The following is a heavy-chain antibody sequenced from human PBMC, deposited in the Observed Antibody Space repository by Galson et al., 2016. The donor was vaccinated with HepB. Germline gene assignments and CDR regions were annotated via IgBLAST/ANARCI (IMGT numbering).Heavy chain of an antibody. V-gene: IGHV3-13*01. Sequence: SLRLSCATSGFTFNNHDMHWVRQAPGEGLEWVSGIGAAGETYYAGSVKGRFTISREDATSSLFLQMNTLTAGDTAVYYCARVGGSYYEGDGFDVWGQGTVVTVSS. CDR1: GFTFNNHD. CDR2: IGAAGET. D-gene: IGHD1-26*01. CDR3: ARVGGSYYEGDGFDV. J-gene: IGHJ3*01.